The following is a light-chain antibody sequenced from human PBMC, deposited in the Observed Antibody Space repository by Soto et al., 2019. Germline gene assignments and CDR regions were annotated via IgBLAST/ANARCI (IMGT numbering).Light chain of an antibody. J-gene: IGLJ2*01. CDR3: CSYAGSSTFVV. CDR1: SSDVGSYNL. V-gene: IGLV2-23*03. Sequence: QSALTQPASVSGSPGQSITISCTGTSSDVGSYNLVSWYQQHPGKAPKLMIYEGSKRPSGVSNRFSGSKSGNTASLTISGLQVEDAADYYCCSYAGSSTFVVFGGGTKLTVL. CDR2: EGS.